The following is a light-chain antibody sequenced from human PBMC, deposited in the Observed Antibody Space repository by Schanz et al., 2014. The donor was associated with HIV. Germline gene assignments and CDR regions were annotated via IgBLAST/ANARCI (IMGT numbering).Light chain of an antibody. CDR1: SSDVGSYSL. J-gene: IGLJ3*02. V-gene: IGLV2-14*02. CDR3: SSYTSSSTGV. CDR2: EVT. Sequence: QSVLTQPASVSGSPGQSITISCTGTSSDVGSYSLVSWYQQHPGKAPKLMIYEVTNRPSGVSNRFSGSKSGNTASLTISGLQAEDEADYYCSSYTSSSTGVFGGGTKLTVL.